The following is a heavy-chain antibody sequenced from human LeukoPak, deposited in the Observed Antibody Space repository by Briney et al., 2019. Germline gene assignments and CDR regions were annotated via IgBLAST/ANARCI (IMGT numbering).Heavy chain of an antibody. D-gene: IGHD3-10*01. CDR2: MNPNSGNT. V-gene: IGHV1-8*01. CDR3: ARAPPPTYYYGSGSYYRGYFDY. CDR1: GYTFTSYD. Sequence: GASVKVSCKASGYTFTSYDINWVRQATGQGLEWTGWMNPNSGNTGYAQKFQGRVTMTRNTSISTAYMELSSLRSEDTAVYYCARAPPPTYYYGSGSYYRGYFDYWGQGTLVTVFS. J-gene: IGHJ4*02.